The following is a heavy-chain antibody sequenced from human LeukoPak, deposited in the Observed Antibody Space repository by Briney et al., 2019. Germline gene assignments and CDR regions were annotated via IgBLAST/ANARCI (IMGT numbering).Heavy chain of an antibody. V-gene: IGHV1-69*04. J-gene: IGHJ4*02. CDR3: ARDRDHSNNWYIFLDY. D-gene: IGHD6-13*01. CDR1: GGTFISYA. Sequence: ASVKVSCKASGGTFISYAISWLRQAPGQGLEWMGRFIPTLDMANHAQKFQDRVTITADKSTSTAYMELSSLRSEDTAVYYCARDRDHSNNWYIFLDYWGQGTLVTVSS. CDR2: FIPTLDMA.